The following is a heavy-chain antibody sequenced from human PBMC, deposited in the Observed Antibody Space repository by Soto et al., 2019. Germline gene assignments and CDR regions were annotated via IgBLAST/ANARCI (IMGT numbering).Heavy chain of an antibody. J-gene: IGHJ4*02. CDR2: VYYDGSNQ. CDR1: GVTFKNYG. CDR3: ARDLSDY. V-gene: IGHV3-33*01. Sequence: QVQLVESGGGVVQPGTCLRFSCAASGVTFKNYGMHWVRQAPGKGLEWVAIVYYDGSNQYYADSVKGRFTISRDNSKNTLYLQMNSLRVDDTAMYYCARDLSDYWGQGTLVTVSS.